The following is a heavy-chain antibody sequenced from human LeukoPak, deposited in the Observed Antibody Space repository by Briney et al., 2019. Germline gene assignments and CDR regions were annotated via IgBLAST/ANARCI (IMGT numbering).Heavy chain of an antibody. CDR1: GGSISSSSYY. D-gene: IGHD3-9*01. CDR3: ARGRSHYDILTGGAFDI. V-gene: IGHV4-39*07. J-gene: IGHJ3*02. Sequence: SETLSLTCTVSGGSISSSSYYWGWIRQPPGKGLEWIGSIYYSGSTYYNPSLKSRVTISVDTSKNQFSQKLSSVTAADTAVYYCARGRSHYDILTGGAFDIWGQGTMVTVSS. CDR2: IYYSGST.